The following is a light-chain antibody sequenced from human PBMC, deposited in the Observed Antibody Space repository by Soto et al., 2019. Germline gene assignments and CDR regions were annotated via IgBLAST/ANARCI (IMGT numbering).Light chain of an antibody. J-gene: IGKJ5*01. CDR1: QSVDSNY. Sequence: EIVLTQSPGTLSLSPGAEATHSCRASQSVDSNYLAWYQQKAGQTPRLIIYGATGRADGIPHRFSGSGFGTDFTLTIRKVEPEDFAVYYCQQYGTPRSVNCGQGKRRAIK. V-gene: IGKV3-20*01. CDR3: QQYGTPRSVN. CDR2: GAT.